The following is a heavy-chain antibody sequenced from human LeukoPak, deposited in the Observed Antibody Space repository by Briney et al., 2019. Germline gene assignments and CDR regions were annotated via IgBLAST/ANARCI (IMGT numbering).Heavy chain of an antibody. CDR1: GHTFTSYG. CDR2: IIPIFGTA. Sequence: GASVKVSCKASGHTFTSYGISWVRQAPGQGLEWMGGIIPIFGTANYAQKFQGRVTITTDESTSTAYMELSSLRSEDTAVYYCARHGSSHSDYWGQGTLVTVSS. J-gene: IGHJ4*02. D-gene: IGHD3-10*01. V-gene: IGHV1-69*05. CDR3: ARHGSSHSDY.